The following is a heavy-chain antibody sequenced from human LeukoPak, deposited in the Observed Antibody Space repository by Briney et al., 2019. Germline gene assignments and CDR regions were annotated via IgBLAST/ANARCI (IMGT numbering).Heavy chain of an antibody. Sequence: AGGSLRLSCAASGFTFSSYSLNWVRQAPGKGLEWVSGISWNSGSIGYADSVKGRFTISRDNAKNSLYLQMNSLRAEDTALYYCAKEVEGDSYYFDYWGQGTLVTVSS. CDR1: GFTFSSYS. J-gene: IGHJ4*02. CDR2: ISWNSGSI. CDR3: AKEVEGDSYYFDY. V-gene: IGHV3-9*01. D-gene: IGHD2-21*02.